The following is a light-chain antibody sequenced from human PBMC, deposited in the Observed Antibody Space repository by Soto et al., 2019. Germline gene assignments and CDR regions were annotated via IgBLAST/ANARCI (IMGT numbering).Light chain of an antibody. Sequence: EIVMTQSPATLSVSPGERATLSCRASQSVSSNLAWYQQKPGQAPRLLIYGASTRATGISARFSGSGSGTEFTLTISSLQSEDFAVYYCQQYNNWPPGVTFGPGTKVDIK. CDR2: GAS. J-gene: IGKJ3*01. CDR3: QQYNNWPPGVT. CDR1: QSVSSN. V-gene: IGKV3-15*01.